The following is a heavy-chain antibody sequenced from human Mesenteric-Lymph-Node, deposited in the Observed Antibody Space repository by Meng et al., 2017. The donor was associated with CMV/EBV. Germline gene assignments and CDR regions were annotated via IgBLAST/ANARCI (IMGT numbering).Heavy chain of an antibody. CDR2: ITSNGGST. Sequence: GGSLRLSCAASGFTFSSYDMNWVRQAPGKGLEYVSGITSNGGSTYYADSVKGRFTISRDNYKNTLYLQMGSLRAEDMAVYYCARRPALDVWGQGTTVTVSS. V-gene: IGHV3-64*02. J-gene: IGHJ6*02. CDR1: GFTFSSYD. CDR3: ARRPALDV.